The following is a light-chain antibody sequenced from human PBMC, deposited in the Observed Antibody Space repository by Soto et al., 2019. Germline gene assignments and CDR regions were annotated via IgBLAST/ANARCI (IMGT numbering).Light chain of an antibody. V-gene: IGKV3-15*01. CDR2: DAS. CDR1: QSVRSN. CDR3: QQYNSYL. J-gene: IGKJ1*01. Sequence: EIVLTQSPGTLSLSPGERATLSCIASQSVRSNLAWYQQKPGQAPRLLMYDASTRATGIPARFSGSGSGTEFTLTISSLQPDDFATYYCQQYNSYLFGQGTKVDI.